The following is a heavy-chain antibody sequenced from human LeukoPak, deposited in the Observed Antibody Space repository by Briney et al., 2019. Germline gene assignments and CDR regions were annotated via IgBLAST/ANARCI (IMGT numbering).Heavy chain of an antibody. CDR2: IFYNGFT. V-gene: IGHV4-39*07. Sequence: KSSETLSLTCTVSGGSISSTNHYWGWIRQPPGKGLTWIANIFYNGFTYYNPSLKSRVTMSIDTSKNQFSLKLSSVTAADTAVYYCARGSGGYFDLWGRGTLVTVSS. CDR3: ARGSGGYFDL. J-gene: IGHJ2*01. CDR1: GGSISSTNHY. D-gene: IGHD1-26*01.